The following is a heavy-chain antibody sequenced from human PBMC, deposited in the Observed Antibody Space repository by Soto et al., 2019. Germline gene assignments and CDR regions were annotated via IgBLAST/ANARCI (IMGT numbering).Heavy chain of an antibody. CDR3: ARVGGINGFDP. CDR1: GGSISSGGYY. D-gene: IGHD3-16*01. Sequence: QVQLQESGPGLVKPSQTLSLTCTVSGGSISSGGYYWSWIRQHPGKGLGWIGDIYYSGSTYYNPSLKIRVTISVDTSKNQFSLKLSSVTAADTAVYYCARVGGINGFDPWGQGTLVTVSS. J-gene: IGHJ5*02. CDR2: IYYSGST. V-gene: IGHV4-31*03.